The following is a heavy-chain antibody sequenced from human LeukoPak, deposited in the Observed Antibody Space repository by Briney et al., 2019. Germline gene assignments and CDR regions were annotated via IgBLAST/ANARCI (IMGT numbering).Heavy chain of an antibody. CDR2: IYHSGIT. CDR3: ARIHCDSISCFYLDY. Sequence: SETLSLTCAVSGGSISSSNWWSWVRQPPGEGLEWIGEIYHSGITHYNPSLKSRLTISVDKSKNQFSLKLSSVTAADTAVYYCARIHCDSISCFYLDYWGQGSLVTVSS. V-gene: IGHV4-4*02. CDR1: GGSISSSNW. J-gene: IGHJ4*02. D-gene: IGHD2-2*01.